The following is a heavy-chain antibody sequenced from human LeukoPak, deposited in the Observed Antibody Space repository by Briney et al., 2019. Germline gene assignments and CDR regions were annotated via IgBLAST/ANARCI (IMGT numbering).Heavy chain of an antibody. V-gene: IGHV1-2*02. J-gene: IGHJ5*02. D-gene: IGHD3-3*02. CDR2: IYPYSGDT. CDR3: ARGPFPGSTEDNWFDP. CDR1: GYTFTGYY. Sequence: ASVTVSCKASGYTFTGYYIHWVRQAPGQGLEWMGWIYPYSGDTNYAQNFQGRVTMTRDTSISTAYMELSRLRSDDTAVYYCARGPFPGSTEDNWFDPWGQGTLVTVSS.